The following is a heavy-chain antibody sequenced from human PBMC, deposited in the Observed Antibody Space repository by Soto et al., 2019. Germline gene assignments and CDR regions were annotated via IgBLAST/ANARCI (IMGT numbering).Heavy chain of an antibody. CDR1: GFMFRSYG. J-gene: IGHJ6*02. CDR2: ISYDGSDK. Sequence: QVQLVESGGGVVQPGRSLRLSCAASGFMFRSYGMHWVRQAPGKGLEWVAVISYDGSDKYDADSVKGRFTISRDNSKNTLYLQMNSLRAEDTAVYYCAKDDSSGGSVRYCGMDVWGQGTTVTVSS. CDR3: AKDDSSGGSVRYCGMDV. D-gene: IGHD6-19*01. V-gene: IGHV3-30*18.